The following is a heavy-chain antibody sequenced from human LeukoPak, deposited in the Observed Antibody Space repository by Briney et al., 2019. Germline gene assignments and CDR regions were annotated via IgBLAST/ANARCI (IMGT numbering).Heavy chain of an antibody. V-gene: IGHV3-21*01. J-gene: IGHJ5*02. CDR3: ARDAGGRTQREGWFDP. CDR2: ISSGGMWI. Sequence: GGSLRLSCAASGFTFSSYSMNWVRQAPGKGLEWVSSISSGGMWIYYADSLRGRFTISRDNAKNSLYLQMKSLRVEDTAVYYCARDAGGRTQREGWFDPWGQGTLVTVSS. D-gene: IGHD1-26*01. CDR1: GFTFSSYS.